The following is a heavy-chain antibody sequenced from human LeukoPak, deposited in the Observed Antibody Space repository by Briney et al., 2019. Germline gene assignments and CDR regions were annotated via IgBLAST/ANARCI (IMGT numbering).Heavy chain of an antibody. CDR2: ISWNSGSI. Sequence: GGSLRLSCAASGSTFDDYAMHWVRQAPGKGLEWVSGISWNSGSIGYADSVKGRFTISRDNAKNSLYLQMNSLRAEDTALYYCAKGRTYDSSSWYFYYFDYWGQGTLVTVSS. CDR3: AKGRTYDSSSWYFYYFDY. D-gene: IGHD6-13*01. V-gene: IGHV3-9*01. J-gene: IGHJ4*02. CDR1: GSTFDDYA.